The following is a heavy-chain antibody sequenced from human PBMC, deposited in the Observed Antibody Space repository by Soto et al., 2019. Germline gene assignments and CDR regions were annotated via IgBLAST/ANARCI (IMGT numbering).Heavy chain of an antibody. Sequence: QAQLVQSGAEVKKPGASVKVSCKASGYTFYSHSISWVRQAPGQGLEWMGRISADNSNTKYAQKFRGRVTMTTVTSTGTVYMELRNLRSDDTAVYYCARCIQQDYYYGMDVWGQGTTVTVSS. V-gene: IGHV1-18*01. CDR3: ARCIQQDYYYGMDV. CDR1: GYTFYSHS. J-gene: IGHJ6*02. CDR2: ISADNSNT. D-gene: IGHD5-18*01.